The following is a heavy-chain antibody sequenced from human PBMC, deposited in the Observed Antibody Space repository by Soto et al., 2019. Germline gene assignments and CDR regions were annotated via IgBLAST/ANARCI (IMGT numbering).Heavy chain of an antibody. D-gene: IGHD3-22*01. Sequence: GGSLRLSCAASGFTFSGSAMHWVRQASGKGLEWVGRIRSKTNSYATAYAASLKGRFTISRDDSKDTAYLQMNSLKTEDTAVYYCTRDPRNYYDSIGSANWFDPWGQGTLVTVSS. CDR2: IRSKTNSYAT. V-gene: IGHV3-73*01. CDR3: TRDPRNYYDSIGSANWFDP. J-gene: IGHJ5*02. CDR1: GFTFSGSA.